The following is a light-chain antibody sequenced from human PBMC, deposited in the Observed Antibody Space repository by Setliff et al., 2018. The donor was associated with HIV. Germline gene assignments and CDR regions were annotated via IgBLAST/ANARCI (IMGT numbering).Light chain of an antibody. CDR2: ANF. J-gene: IGLJ1*01. CDR3: AAWDDSLNAYV. V-gene: IGLV1-44*01. Sequence: QSVLTQPPSASGTPGQRVTISCSGSFSNIGRNTVNWYQQLPGTAPKLLIFANFQRPSGVPDRFSGSKSGTSASLAISGLQPEDESDYFCAAWDDSLNAYVFGTGTKVTVL. CDR1: FSNIGRNT.